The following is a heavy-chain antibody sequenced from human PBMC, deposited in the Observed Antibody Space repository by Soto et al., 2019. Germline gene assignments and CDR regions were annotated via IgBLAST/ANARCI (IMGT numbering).Heavy chain of an antibody. CDR3: AKGGVTGKFDS. D-gene: IGHD2-21*02. V-gene: IGHV3-23*01. J-gene: IGHJ4*02. CDR2: IRGSGGGT. Sequence: EVQLLESGGGLVQPGGSLRLSCAASGFTFHTFAMSWVRQAPGKGLEWVSAIRGSGGGTYFADSVECRFAVSRDNSKNTLYLQMDSLTADDTAFYYCAKGGVTGKFDSWGQGTLVTVSS. CDR1: GFTFHTFA.